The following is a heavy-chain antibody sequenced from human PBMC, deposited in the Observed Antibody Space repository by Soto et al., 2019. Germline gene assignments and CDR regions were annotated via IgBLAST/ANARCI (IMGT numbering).Heavy chain of an antibody. CDR3: ARDRGTAGPFDH. D-gene: IGHD6-19*01. V-gene: IGHV3-33*01. CDR2: IWYDGSNK. J-gene: IGHJ4*02. CDR1: GFTFSSYG. Sequence: GGSLRLSCAASGFTFSSYGMHWVRQAPGKGLEWVAVIWYDGSNKYYADSVKGRFTISRDNSKNTLYLQMNSLRAEDTAVYYCARDRGTAGPFDHWGQGTLVTVSS.